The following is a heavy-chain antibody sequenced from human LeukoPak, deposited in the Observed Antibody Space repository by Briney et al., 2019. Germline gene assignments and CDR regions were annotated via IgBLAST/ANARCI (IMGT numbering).Heavy chain of an antibody. Sequence: GGSLRLSCAASEFTFSAFWMTWVRQAPGKGLEWVANIKQDGSEKNYVDSVKGRFTISRDNAKNSLYLQMNSLRAEDTAVYYCASNGYCSGGSCYSGDYWGQGTLVTVSS. CDR2: IKQDGSEK. J-gene: IGHJ4*02. CDR1: EFTFSAFW. CDR3: ASNGYCSGGSCYSGDY. V-gene: IGHV3-7*01. D-gene: IGHD2-15*01.